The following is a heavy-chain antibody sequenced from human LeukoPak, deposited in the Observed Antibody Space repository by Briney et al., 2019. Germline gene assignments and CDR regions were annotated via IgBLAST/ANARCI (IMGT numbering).Heavy chain of an antibody. CDR1: AYSFTTYW. Sequence: GESLKISCKGSAYSFTTYWIAWVRQMPGKGLEWMGIIYASDSDTRYSPSFQGQVTISADKSISTAYLQWSSLKASDTAMYYCARQARDVGAHPFDYWGQGTLVTVSS. J-gene: IGHJ4*02. D-gene: IGHD1-26*01. CDR3: ARQARDVGAHPFDY. CDR2: IYASDSDT. V-gene: IGHV5-51*01.